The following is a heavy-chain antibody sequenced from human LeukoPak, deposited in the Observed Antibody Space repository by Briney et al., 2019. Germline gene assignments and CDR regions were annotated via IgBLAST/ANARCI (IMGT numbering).Heavy chain of an antibody. J-gene: IGHJ3*02. CDR3: VKGWDSSGYYAFDI. Sequence: ASVKVSCKASGGTFSSYAISWVRQAPGQGLEWMGRIIPIFGTANYAQKFQGRATITADESTSTAYMELSSLRSEDTAVYYCVKGWDSSGYYAFDIWGQGTMVTVSS. CDR1: GGTFSSYA. V-gene: IGHV1-69*13. CDR2: IIPIFGTA. D-gene: IGHD3-22*01.